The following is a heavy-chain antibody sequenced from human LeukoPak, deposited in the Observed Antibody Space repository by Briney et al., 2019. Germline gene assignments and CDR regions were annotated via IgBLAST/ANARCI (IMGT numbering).Heavy chain of an antibody. CDR3: AKDYDGVNPIDF. D-gene: IGHD4-23*01. CDR2: ITASSDRT. CDR1: GFTFSSYA. J-gene: IGHJ4*02. V-gene: IGHV3-23*01. Sequence: GGSLRLSCAASGFTFSSYAMSWVRQAPGKGLEWVSGITASSDRTWYADSVEGRFTISRDNSKNTLYLQMSSLRAEDTALSYCAKDYDGVNPIDFWGQGTLVTVSS.